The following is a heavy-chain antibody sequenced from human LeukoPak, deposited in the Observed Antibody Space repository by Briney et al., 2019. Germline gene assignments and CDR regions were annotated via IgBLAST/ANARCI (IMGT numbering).Heavy chain of an antibody. CDR2: ISSNGGST. V-gene: IGHV3-64*04. Sequence: PGGSLRLSCSASGFTFSSYAMHWVRQAPGKGLEYVSAISSNGGSTYYADSVKGRFTISRDNSKKTLYLQMNSLRAEDTAVYYCARDSRYIVVVPSAIPPNYYFDYWGQGTLVTVSS. J-gene: IGHJ4*02. D-gene: IGHD2-2*01. CDR3: ARDSRYIVVVPSAIPPNYYFDY. CDR1: GFTFSSYA.